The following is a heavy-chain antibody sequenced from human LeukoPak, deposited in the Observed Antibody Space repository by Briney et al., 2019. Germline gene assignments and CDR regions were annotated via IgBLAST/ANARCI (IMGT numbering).Heavy chain of an antibody. CDR1: GYTFTSYG. CDR2: ISAYNGNT. CDR3: ARDSVKLGRIAAAANLY. Sequence: GASVKVSCKASGYTFTSYGISWVRQAPGQGLEWMGWISAYNGNTNYAQKLQGRVTMTTDTSTSTACMELRSLRSDDTAVYYCARDSVKLGRIAAAANLYWGQGTLVTVSS. J-gene: IGHJ4*02. D-gene: IGHD6-13*01. V-gene: IGHV1-18*01.